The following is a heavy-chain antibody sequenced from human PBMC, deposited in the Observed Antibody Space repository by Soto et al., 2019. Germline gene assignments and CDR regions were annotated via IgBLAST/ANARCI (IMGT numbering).Heavy chain of an antibody. CDR2: ISAYNGNT. V-gene: IGHV1-18*01. J-gene: IGHJ6*02. CDR1: GYTFTSYG. Sequence: ASVKVSCKASGYTFTSYGISWVRQAPGQVLEWMGWISAYNGNTNYAQKLQGRVTMTTDTSTSTAYMELRSLRSDDTAVYYCARDLGSSWTVYYYYGMDVWGQGTTVTVSS. D-gene: IGHD6-13*01. CDR3: ARDLGSSWTVYYYYGMDV.